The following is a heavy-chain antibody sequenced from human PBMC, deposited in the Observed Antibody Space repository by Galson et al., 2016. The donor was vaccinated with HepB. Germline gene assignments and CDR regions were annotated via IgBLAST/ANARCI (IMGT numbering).Heavy chain of an antibody. CDR2: ISSSSSYI. D-gene: IGHD6-19*01. CDR3: ARAPIEVDGMRHYYYGMDV. V-gene: IGHV3-21*01. Sequence: SLRLSCAASGFTFRIYSMSWVRQAPGKGLEWVAYISSSSSYIYYADSVKGRFTISRDNAKKSLYLQMNSLRAEDTAVYYCARAPIEVDGMRHYYYGMDVWGQGTLVTVSS. CDR1: GFTFRIYS. J-gene: IGHJ6*02.